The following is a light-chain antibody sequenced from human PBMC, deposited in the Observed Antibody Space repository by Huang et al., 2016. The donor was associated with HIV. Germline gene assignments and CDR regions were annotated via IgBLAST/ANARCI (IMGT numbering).Light chain of an antibody. CDR1: QSVRSN. J-gene: IGKJ4*01. Sequence: EIVMTQSPATLSVSQGERATLSCRASQSVRSNLAWSQQNPGQTPRLLLYGAATRATGIPARFSGSGSGTEFTLTISSLQSEDFAVYYCQQYTNWPLTFGGGTKVEIK. CDR2: GAA. V-gene: IGKV3-15*01. CDR3: QQYTNWPLT.